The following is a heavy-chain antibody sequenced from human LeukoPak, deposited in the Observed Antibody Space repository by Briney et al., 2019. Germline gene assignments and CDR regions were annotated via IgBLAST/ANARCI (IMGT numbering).Heavy chain of an antibody. V-gene: IGHV1-69*05. CDR1: GGTFSSYA. J-gene: IGHJ4*02. Sequence: ASVKVSCKASGGTFSSYAISWVRQAHGQGLEWMGRIIPIFGTANYAQKFQGRVTITTDESTSTAYMELSSLRSEDTAVYYCARDRGTKSRGPPFDYWGQGTLVTVSS. D-gene: IGHD1-1*01. CDR2: IIPIFGTA. CDR3: ARDRGTKSRGPPFDY.